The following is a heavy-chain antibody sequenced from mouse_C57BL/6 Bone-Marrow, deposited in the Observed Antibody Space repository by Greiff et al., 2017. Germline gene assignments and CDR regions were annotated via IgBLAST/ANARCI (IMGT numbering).Heavy chain of an antibody. D-gene: IGHD1-1*01. CDR1: GYTFTSYW. J-gene: IGHJ4*01. V-gene: IGHV1-7*01. CDR3: ARRGVYYYGSSLYYYAMDY. Sequence: VQLQQSGAELAKPGASVKLSCKASGYTFTSYWMHWVKQRPGQGLEWIGYINPSSGYTKYNQKFKDKATLTADKSSSTAYMQLSSLTYEDSAVXYCARRGVYYYGSSLYYYAMDYWGQGTSVTVSS. CDR2: INPSSGYT.